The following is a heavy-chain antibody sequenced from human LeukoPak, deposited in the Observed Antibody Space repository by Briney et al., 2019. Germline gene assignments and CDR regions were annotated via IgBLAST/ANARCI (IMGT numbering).Heavy chain of an antibody. CDR1: GFTFSDHY. CDR2: SRNKANSYTT. J-gene: IGHJ4*02. V-gene: IGHV3-72*01. D-gene: IGHD6-19*01. Sequence: GGALRLSCGASGFTFSDHYMYWVRQAPGKGLEWVGRSRNKANSYTTEYAASVKGRFTISRDDSKNSLYLQMSSLKTEDTAVYYCARLGYSSGCYFDYWGQGTLVTV. CDR3: ARLGYSSGCYFDY.